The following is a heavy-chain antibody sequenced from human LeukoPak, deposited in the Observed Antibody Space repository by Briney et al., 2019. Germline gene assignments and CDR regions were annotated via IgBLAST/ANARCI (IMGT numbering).Heavy chain of an antibody. V-gene: IGHV4-61*02. Sequence: SETLSLTCTVSGGSVSSGSYYWNWLRQPAGKGLEWIGRIYTSGSINYNPSLESRVTISVDTSKNQFSLKLSSVTAADTAVYYCARATSNGPWYYGMDVWGQGTTVTVSS. J-gene: IGHJ6*02. CDR1: GGSVSSGSYY. D-gene: IGHD2-8*01. CDR2: IYTSGSI. CDR3: ARATSNGPWYYGMDV.